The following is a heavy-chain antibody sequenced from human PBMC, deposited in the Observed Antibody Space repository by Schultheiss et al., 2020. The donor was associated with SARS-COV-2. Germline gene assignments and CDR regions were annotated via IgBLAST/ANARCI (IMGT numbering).Heavy chain of an antibody. Sequence: GGSLRLSCAASGFTFSNYAMSWVRQAPGKGLEWVSAISGSGDSTYYVDSVKGRFTIARDNAKNTLYLQMNSLRAEDTAVYYCARSNWGFFDYLGQGTLVTVSS. CDR1: GFTFSNYA. D-gene: IGHD7-27*01. CDR2: ISGSGDST. V-gene: IGHV3-23*01. CDR3: ARSNWGFFDY. J-gene: IGHJ4*02.